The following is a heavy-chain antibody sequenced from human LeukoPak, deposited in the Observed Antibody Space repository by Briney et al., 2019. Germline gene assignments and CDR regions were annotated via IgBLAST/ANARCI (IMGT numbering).Heavy chain of an antibody. CDR2: IKSKTDGGTT. D-gene: IGHD4-17*01. CDR1: GFTFSNAL. V-gene: IGHV3-15*01. J-gene: IGHJ4*02. Sequence: KTGGSLRLSCAASGFTFSNALMSWVRQAPGKGLEWVGRIKSKTDGGTTDYAAPVEGRFTISRDDSKNTLYLQMNSLKTEDTAVYCCTTDVNYGDYIYFDYWGQGTLVTVSS. CDR3: TTDVNYGDYIYFDY.